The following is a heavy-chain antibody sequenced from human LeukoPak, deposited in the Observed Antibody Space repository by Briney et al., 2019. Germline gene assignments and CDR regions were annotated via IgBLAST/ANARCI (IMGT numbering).Heavy chain of an antibody. D-gene: IGHD4-17*01. J-gene: IGHJ4*02. CDR3: AKDWADDYGDYYFDY. Sequence: PSETLSLTCAVYGGSFSGYYWSWIRQPPGKGLEWVSAISGSGGSTYYADSVKGRFTISRDNSKNTLYLQMNSLRAEDTAVYYCAKDWADDYGDYYFDYWGQGTLVTVSS. CDR2: ISGSGGST. V-gene: IGHV3-23*01. CDR1: GGSFSGYY.